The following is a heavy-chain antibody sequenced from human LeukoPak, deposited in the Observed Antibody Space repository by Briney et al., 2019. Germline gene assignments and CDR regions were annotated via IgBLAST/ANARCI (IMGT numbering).Heavy chain of an antibody. D-gene: IGHD2-2*01. CDR3: ARDRPLLGYCSSTSCYGFDY. Sequence: SETLSLTCTVSGGSISSYYWSWIRQPAGKGLEWIGRIYISGSTNYNPSLKSRVTMSVDTSKNQFSLKLSSVTAADTAVYYCARDRPLLGYCSSTSCYGFDYWGQGTLVTVSS. V-gene: IGHV4-4*07. CDR2: IYISGST. CDR1: GGSISSYY. J-gene: IGHJ4*02.